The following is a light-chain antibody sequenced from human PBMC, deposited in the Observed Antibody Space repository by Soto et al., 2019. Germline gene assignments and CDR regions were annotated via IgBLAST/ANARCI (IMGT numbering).Light chain of an antibody. CDR2: DVS. J-gene: IGKJ2*01. CDR1: QSISRW. Sequence: DIQMTQSPSTLSASVGDRVTITCRASQSISRWLAWYHQKPGKAPKLLISDVSTLQSGVPSRFSGSGSGTEFTLTIISLQPDDFSTYYCQQYNFYPYTFGQGTKLEI. V-gene: IGKV1-5*01. CDR3: QQYNFYPYT.